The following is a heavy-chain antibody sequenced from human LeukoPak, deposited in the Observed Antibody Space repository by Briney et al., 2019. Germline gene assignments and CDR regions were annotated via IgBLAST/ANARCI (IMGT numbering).Heavy chain of an antibody. CDR3: ASYCSGGSCGDY. CDR2: ISSSSSYI. J-gene: IGHJ4*02. Sequence: GGSLRLSCAASGFTFSSYSMNWVRQAPGKGLEWVSSISSSSSYIYYADSVKGRFTISRDNAKNSLYLQMNSLRAEDTAVYYCASYCSGGSCGDYGGRGPGVPVSS. D-gene: IGHD2-15*01. V-gene: IGHV3-21*01. CDR1: GFTFSSYS.